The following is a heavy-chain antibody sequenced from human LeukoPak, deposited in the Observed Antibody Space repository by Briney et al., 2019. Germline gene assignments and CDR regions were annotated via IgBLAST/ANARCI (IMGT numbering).Heavy chain of an antibody. CDR2: IIPILGIA. CDR3: AREEQPRITIFGVVIDDYYYYGMDV. J-gene: IGHJ6*02. CDR1: GGTFSSYA. D-gene: IGHD3-3*01. V-gene: IGHV1-69*04. Sequence: SVKVSCKASGGTFSSYAISWVRQAPGQGLEWMGRIIPILGIANYAQKFQGRVTITADKSTSTAYMELSSLRSEDTAVYYCAREEQPRITIFGVVIDDYYYYGMDVWGQGTTVTVSS.